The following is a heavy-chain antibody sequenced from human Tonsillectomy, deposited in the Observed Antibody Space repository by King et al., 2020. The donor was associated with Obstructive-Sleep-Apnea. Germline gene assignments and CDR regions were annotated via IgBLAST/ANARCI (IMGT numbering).Heavy chain of an antibody. D-gene: IGHD3-22*01. Sequence: VQLVKSGGGLVQPGGSLRLSCAASGFSFSRYALTWVRLAPGKGLQWVSAISGSGGSTYYTDSVKGRFTISRDNSKNTLYLQMSSLRVEDTAMYHCVKDSDYNSGGYNYPEYWGQGTLVTVSS. CDR2: ISGSGGST. V-gene: IGHV3-23*04. CDR3: VKDSDYNSGGYNYPEY. CDR1: GFSFSRYA. J-gene: IGHJ4*02.